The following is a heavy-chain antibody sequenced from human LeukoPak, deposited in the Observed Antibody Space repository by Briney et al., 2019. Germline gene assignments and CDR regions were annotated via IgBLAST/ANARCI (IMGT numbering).Heavy chain of an antibody. CDR1: GFTSSRYA. CDR2: TSDSGGST. J-gene: IGHJ4*02. D-gene: IGHD3-10*01. V-gene: IGHV3-23*01. Sequence: GGSLRLSCSASGFTSSRYAMSWVRQAPGKGLEWVSGTSDSGGSTSYADSVRGRFTISRDNSKNTLYLEMNSLRVEDTAVYYCAKFELSYYGSGSYLLHYWGQGTLVTVSS. CDR3: AKFELSYYGSGSYLLHY.